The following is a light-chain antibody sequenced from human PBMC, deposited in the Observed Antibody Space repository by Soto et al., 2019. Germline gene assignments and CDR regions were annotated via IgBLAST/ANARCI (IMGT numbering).Light chain of an antibody. CDR1: QSLLHSNGYNY. J-gene: IGKJ2*02. V-gene: IGKV2-28*01. Sequence: DIVMTQSPLSLPVTPGEPASISCRSSQSLLHSNGYNYLDWYLQKPGQSPQLLIYLGSNRASGVPDRFSGSESGTDFTLKISRVEAEDVGVYYCMQALQTPCTFGQGTKLEIK. CDR2: LGS. CDR3: MQALQTPCT.